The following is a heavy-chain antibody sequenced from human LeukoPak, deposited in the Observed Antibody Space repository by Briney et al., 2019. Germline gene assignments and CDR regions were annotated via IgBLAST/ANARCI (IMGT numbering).Heavy chain of an antibody. D-gene: IGHD2-21*02. V-gene: IGHV1-18*01. J-gene: IGHJ6*03. CDR3: ARQERCGGDCYSWYYYYYYMDV. Sequence: ASVKVSCKASGYTFTNYGISWVRQAPGQGLEWMGWISAYNGYTNYAQNLQGRVTMTTDTSTSTAYMELSRLRSDDTAVYYCARQERCGGDCYSWYYYYYYMDVWGKGTTATVSS. CDR1: GYTFTNYG. CDR2: ISAYNGYT.